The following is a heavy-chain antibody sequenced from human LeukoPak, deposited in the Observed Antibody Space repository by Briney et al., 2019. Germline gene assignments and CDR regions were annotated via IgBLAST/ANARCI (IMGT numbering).Heavy chain of an antibody. D-gene: IGHD2-2*01. J-gene: IGHJ3*02. CDR1: EFTFSNYA. V-gene: IGHV3-23*01. CDR2: STGTGYST. CDR3: VKGVRMAVTSAFDI. Sequence: PGGSLRLSCAASEFTFSNYAMSWVRQAPGKGLERVSGSTGTGYSTYYADSVKGRFTISRDNSKNTLYLQMNSLRAEDTAVYYCVKGVRMAVTSAFDIWGQGTMVTVSS.